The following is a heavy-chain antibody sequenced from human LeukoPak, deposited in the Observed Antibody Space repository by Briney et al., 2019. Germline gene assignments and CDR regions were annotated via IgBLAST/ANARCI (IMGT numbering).Heavy chain of an antibody. D-gene: IGHD1-26*01. CDR3: AKGRYSGSRDAFDI. V-gene: IGHV3-30*02. CDR1: GFTFSSYG. Sequence: GGSLRLSCAASGFTFSSYGMHWVRQAPGKGLEWVAVIWYDGSNKYYADSVKGRFTISRDNSKNTLYLQMNSLRAEDTAVYYCAKGRYSGSRDAFDIWGQGTMVTVSS. J-gene: IGHJ3*02. CDR2: IWYDGSNK.